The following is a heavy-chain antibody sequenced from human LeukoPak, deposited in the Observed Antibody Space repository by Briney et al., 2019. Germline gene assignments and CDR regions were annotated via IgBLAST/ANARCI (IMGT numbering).Heavy chain of an antibody. Sequence: GGSLRLSCAASGFTFSSFGMHWVRQAPGKWLEWVAVIWYGGNNKYYADSVKGRFTISRDNSKNTLYLQMNSLRAEDTAVHYCARAFTSTGYYYVEYWGQGTLVTVSS. CDR2: IWYGGNNK. V-gene: IGHV3-33*01. D-gene: IGHD3-22*01. J-gene: IGHJ4*02. CDR3: ARAFTSTGYYYVEY. CDR1: GFTFSSFG.